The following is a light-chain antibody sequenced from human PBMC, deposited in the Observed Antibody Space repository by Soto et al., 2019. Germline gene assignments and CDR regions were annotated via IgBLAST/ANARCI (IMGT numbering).Light chain of an antibody. CDR2: LGS. CDR1: QSLLHSSGRYY. Sequence: DIVMTQSPLSLPVTPGEPASISCRSSQSLLHSSGRYYLDWYLQKPGQSPQLLIYLGSHRASGVTDRFSGSGSGTDFTLTISRVEAEDVGIYYCIQALQTPFTFGGGTSVEIK. J-gene: IGKJ4*01. V-gene: IGKV2-28*01. CDR3: IQALQTPFT.